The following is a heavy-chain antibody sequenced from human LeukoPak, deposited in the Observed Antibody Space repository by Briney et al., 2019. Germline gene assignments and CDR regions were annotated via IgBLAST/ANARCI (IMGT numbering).Heavy chain of an antibody. V-gene: IGHV4-59*01. J-gene: IGHJ5*02. CDR2: IYYSGST. D-gene: IGHD3-10*01. Sequence: SETLSLTCTVSGGSINSYYWSWIRQPPGKGLEWIGYIYYSGSTNYNPSLKSRVTISVDTSKNQFSLKLSSVTAADTAVYYCARVTRFLWFGELAYSWFDPWGQGTLVTVSS. CDR3: ARVTRFLWFGELAYSWFDP. CDR1: GGSINSYY.